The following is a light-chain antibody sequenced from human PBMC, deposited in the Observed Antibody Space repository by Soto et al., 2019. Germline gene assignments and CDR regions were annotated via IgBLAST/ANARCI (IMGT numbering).Light chain of an antibody. V-gene: IGKV1-5*01. CDR3: QQYNSYPYT. CDR1: QSISSW. J-gene: IGKJ2*01. Sequence: DIRITQSPSTLSASVGYRFTITCRASQSISSWLAWYQQKPGKAPKLLIYDASSLESGVPPRFSGSGSGTEFTLTISSLQPDDFATYYCQQYNSYPYTFGQGTQLEIK. CDR2: DAS.